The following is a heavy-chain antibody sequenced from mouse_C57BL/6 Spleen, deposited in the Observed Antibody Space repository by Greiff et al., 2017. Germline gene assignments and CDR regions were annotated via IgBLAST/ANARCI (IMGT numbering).Heavy chain of an antibody. CDR1: GYAFTNYL. Sequence: VQLQESGAELVRPGTSVKVSCKASGYAFTNYLIEWVKQRPGQGLEWIGVINPGSGGTTYNEKFKGKATLTADKSSSTAYMQLSSLTSEDSAVYFCARWGGDGSSVYWYFDGWGTGTTVTVSS. CDR2: INPGSGGT. V-gene: IGHV1-54*01. CDR3: ARWGGDGSSVYWYFDG. J-gene: IGHJ1*03. D-gene: IGHD1-1*01.